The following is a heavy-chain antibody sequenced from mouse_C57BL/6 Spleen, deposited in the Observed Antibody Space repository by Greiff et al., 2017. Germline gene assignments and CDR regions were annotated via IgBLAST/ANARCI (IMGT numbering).Heavy chain of an antibody. V-gene: IGHV1-15*01. D-gene: IGHD1-1*01. CDR2: IDPETGGT. Sequence: VKLKQSGAELVRPGASVTLSCKASGYTFTDYEMHWVKQTPVHGLEWIGAIDPETGGTAYNQKFKGKAILTADKSSSTAYMELRSLTSEDSAVYYCTRGEITTVVETHYWGQGTTLTVAS. J-gene: IGHJ2*01. CDR1: GYTFTDYE. CDR3: TRGEITTVVETHY.